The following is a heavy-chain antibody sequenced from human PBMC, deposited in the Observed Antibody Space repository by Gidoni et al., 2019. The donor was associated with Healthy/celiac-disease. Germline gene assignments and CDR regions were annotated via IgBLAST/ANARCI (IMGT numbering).Heavy chain of an antibody. D-gene: IGHD5-12*01. CDR2: INHSGST. CDR3: ARGASEMATIGY. V-gene: IGHV4-34*01. CDR1: GGSFSGYY. J-gene: IGHJ4*02. Sequence: QVQLQQWGAGLLKPSETLSLPCAVYGGSFSGYYWSWIRQPPGKGLEWIGEINHSGSTNYNPSLKSRVTISVDTSKNQFSLKLSSVTAADTAVYYCARGASEMATIGYWGQGTLVTVSS.